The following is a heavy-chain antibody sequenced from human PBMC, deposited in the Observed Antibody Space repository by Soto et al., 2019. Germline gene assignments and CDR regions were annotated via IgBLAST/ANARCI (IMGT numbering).Heavy chain of an antibody. D-gene: IGHD3-22*01. CDR2: IYYSGST. CDR1: GDSIISGGYY. Sequence: SETLSLTCTVSGDSIISGGYYWTWIRQQPGQGLEWIGHIYYSGSTYYNPSLKSRLTISVDTSKNQFSLKLTSVTAADTAVYYCARDPFGGYSDSLGYYSYWGRGALVTVSS. J-gene: IGHJ4*02. CDR3: ARDPFGGYSDSLGYYSY. V-gene: IGHV4-31*03.